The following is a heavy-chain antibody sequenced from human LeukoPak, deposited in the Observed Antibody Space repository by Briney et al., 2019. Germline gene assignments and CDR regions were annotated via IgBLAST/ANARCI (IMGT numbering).Heavy chain of an antibody. J-gene: IGHJ6*02. D-gene: IGHD3-22*01. V-gene: IGHV3-7*01. CDR2: IKQDGSER. CDR1: GFTFSTFH. CDR3: ARDRRLHYYDSSGPLGYDYHSMDV. Sequence: HPGGSLRLSCTASGFTFSTFHMHWVRQAPGKGLEWVANIKQDGSERYYVDSVKGRFTISRDNAKNSVYLQMNSLRADDTGVYYCARDRRLHYYDSSGPLGYDYHSMDVWGQGTTVIVSS.